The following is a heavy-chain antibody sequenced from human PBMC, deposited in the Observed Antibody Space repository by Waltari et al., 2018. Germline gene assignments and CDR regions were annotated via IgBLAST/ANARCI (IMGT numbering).Heavy chain of an antibody. Sequence: EVQLVESGGGLVQPGGSLRLSCAASGFTFSSYAMSWVRQAPGKGLECVSAISVSGGSTDYADSVKVRFTISRDNSKNTLYLQMNSLRAEDTAVYYCATTYSNYDQTSYWGQGTLVTVSS. V-gene: IGHV3-23*04. D-gene: IGHD4-4*01. J-gene: IGHJ4*02. CDR1: GFTFSSYA. CDR2: ISVSGGST. CDR3: ATTYSNYDQTSY.